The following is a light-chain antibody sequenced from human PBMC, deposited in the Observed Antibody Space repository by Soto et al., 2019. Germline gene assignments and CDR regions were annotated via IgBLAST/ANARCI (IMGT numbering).Light chain of an antibody. CDR2: GAS. Sequence: EIVMTQSPATLSVSPGERATLSCRASQTVSSNLAWYQQKPGQAPRLLIYGASTRATGVPARYSVSGSGTEFPLPISSLQSEDFAVYYCQQYHNWPPQYTFGQGTELQIK. J-gene: IGKJ2*01. CDR3: QQYHNWPPQYT. CDR1: QTVSSN. V-gene: IGKV3-15*01.